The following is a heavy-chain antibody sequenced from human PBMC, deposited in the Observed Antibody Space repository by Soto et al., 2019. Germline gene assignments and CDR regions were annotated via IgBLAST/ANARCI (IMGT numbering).Heavy chain of an antibody. J-gene: IGHJ6*02. Sequence: SETLSLTCTVSGGSISSNSYYWGWIRQPPGKGLEWIGYIYYSGSTNYDPSLKSRVAISVDTSKNQFSLKLSSVTAADTAVYYCARPLYSYGPMDVWGQGTTVTVSS. CDR1: GGSISSNSYY. CDR2: IYYSGST. CDR3: ARPLYSYGPMDV. V-gene: IGHV4-61*05. D-gene: IGHD5-18*01.